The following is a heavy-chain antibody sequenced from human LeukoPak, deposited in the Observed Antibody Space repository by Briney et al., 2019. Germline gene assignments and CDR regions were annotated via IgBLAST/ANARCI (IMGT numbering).Heavy chain of an antibody. V-gene: IGHV1-18*01. CDR2: ISGYNGNT. J-gene: IGHJ4*02. CDR3: ARENYGSGSSDY. D-gene: IGHD3-10*01. CDR1: GYTFTSYG. Sequence: ASVKVSCKASGYTFTSYGISWVRQAPGQGLEWMGWISGYNGNTKYAQKLQGRVTLSTDTSTSTAFMELRSLRSDDTAVYYCARENYGSGSSDYWGQGTLVTVSS.